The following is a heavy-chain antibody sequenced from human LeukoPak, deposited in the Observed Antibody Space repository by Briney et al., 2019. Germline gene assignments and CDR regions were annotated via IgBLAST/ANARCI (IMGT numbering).Heavy chain of an antibody. CDR2: INSDGSST. D-gene: IGHD2-15*01. CDR3: AREYSTGFDP. J-gene: IGHJ5*02. Sequence: SGGSLRLSCAASGFTFSRYWMHWVRQGPGKGLVWVSRINSDGSSTSYADSVKGRFTIPKDNAKNTLYLQMDSLRAEDTAVYYCAREYSTGFDPWGQGTLVTVSS. CDR1: GFTFSRYW. V-gene: IGHV3-74*01.